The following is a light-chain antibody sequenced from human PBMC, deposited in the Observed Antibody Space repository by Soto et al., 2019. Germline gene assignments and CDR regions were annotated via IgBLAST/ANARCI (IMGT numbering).Light chain of an antibody. CDR1: QTLSVW. J-gene: IGKJ4*01. CDR2: DVS. Sequence: DVQMTQSPSTLSASVGDRVTITCRASQTLSVWLAWYQQKPGQAPNLLLYDVSTLGSGVPSRFSGSGSGTDFTLTIDNLQPDDFATYYCQQYNSDPLTFGGGTKVEIK. V-gene: IGKV1-5*01. CDR3: QQYNSDPLT.